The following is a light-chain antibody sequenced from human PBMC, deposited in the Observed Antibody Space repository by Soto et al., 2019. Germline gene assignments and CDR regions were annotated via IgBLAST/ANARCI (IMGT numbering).Light chain of an antibody. J-gene: IGLJ1*01. V-gene: IGLV1-40*01. Sequence: QSVLTQPPSVSGAPGQRVTISCTGSSSNIGAGYDVHWYQQLPGTAPKLLIHGNSNRPSGVPDRFSGSKSGTSASLAITVLQAEDEADYYCQSYDSSLSDFHVFGTGTKVTVL. CDR3: QSYDSSLSDFHV. CDR1: SSNIGAGYD. CDR2: GNS.